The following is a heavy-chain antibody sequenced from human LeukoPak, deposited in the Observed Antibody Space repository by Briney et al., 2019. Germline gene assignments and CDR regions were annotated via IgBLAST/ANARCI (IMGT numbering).Heavy chain of an antibody. CDR2: TNYSGTT. V-gene: IGHV4-39*01. Sequence: SQTLSLTCTVTGGSTSSSSYYSGTIPPPPGKGLDTTTSTNYSGTTYTNPSLNSPLTLSVDTSTNQFSLQLSSVTPADTAVYYCPRQAQRYYDTSRYLDYWRQGTLLTVSS. CDR1: GGSTSSSSYY. D-gene: IGHD3-22*01. J-gene: IGHJ4*02. CDR3: PRQAQRYYDTSRYLDY.